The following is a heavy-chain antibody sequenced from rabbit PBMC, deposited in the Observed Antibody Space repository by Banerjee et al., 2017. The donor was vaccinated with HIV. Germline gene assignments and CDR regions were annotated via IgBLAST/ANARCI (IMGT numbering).Heavy chain of an antibody. Sequence: EESGGDLVKPGASLTLTCKASGFDFSSSAICWVRQAPGKGPEWIACIYNGDGSTSYASWVNGRFTISRSTSLNTVTLQMTSLTAADTATYFCARSWDYAGDGYAIDVMSPFNLRGPGTLVTVS. V-gene: IGHV1S47*01. CDR3: ARSWDYAGDGYAIDVMSPFNL. CDR1: GFDFSSSA. CDR2: IYNGDGST. J-gene: IGHJ4*01. D-gene: IGHD6-1*01.